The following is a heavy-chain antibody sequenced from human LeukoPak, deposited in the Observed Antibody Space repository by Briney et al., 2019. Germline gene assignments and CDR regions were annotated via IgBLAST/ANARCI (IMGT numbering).Heavy chain of an antibody. V-gene: IGHV3-48*03. CDR3: ARERDYFDW. CDR2: ISSSGSTI. J-gene: IGHJ4*02. CDR1: GFTFSSYE. Sequence: GGSLRLSCAASGFTFSSYEMNGVRHAPGKGLEGVSYISSSGSTIYSADSVKGRFTISRDNAKNSLYLQRNSLRAEDTAVYYCARERDYFDWWGQGTLVTVSS.